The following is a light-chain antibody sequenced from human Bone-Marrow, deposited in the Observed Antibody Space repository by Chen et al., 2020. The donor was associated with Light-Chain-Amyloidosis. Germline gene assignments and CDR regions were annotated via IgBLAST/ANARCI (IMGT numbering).Light chain of an antibody. Sequence: NFMLTQPHSVSESPGKTVIISCTCSSGSIATNYVQWYQQRPGSSPTTVIYEDDQRPSGVPDRFSGSIDRSSNSASLPISGLKTEDEADYYCQSYQGSSQGVFGGGTKLTVL. CDR1: SGSIATNY. V-gene: IGLV6-57*01. J-gene: IGLJ3*02. CDR2: EDD. CDR3: QSYQGSSQGV.